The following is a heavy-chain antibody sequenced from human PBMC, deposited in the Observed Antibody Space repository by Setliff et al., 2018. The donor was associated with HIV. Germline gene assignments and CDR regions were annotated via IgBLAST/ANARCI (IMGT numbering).Heavy chain of an antibody. CDR2: VSGGGGTT. CDR3: VKEGLSDYDYVGYSDH. J-gene: IGHJ4*02. D-gene: IGHD5-12*01. V-gene: IGHV3-23*01. Sequence: PGGSLRLSCAVSGFTFNNYDMGWVRQAPGKGLEWVSSVSGGGGTTKYADSVKGRFTIFRDGLKNTVFLQMNGLRVGDTAVYYCVKEGLSDYDYVGYSDHWGQGTLVTVSS. CDR1: GFTFNNYD.